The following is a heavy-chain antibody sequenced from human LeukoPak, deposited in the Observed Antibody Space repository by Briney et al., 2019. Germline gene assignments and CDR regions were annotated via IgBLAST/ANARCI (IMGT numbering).Heavy chain of an antibody. CDR1: GGSFSGYY. V-gene: IGHV4-31*11. J-gene: IGHJ5*02. D-gene: IGHD3-22*01. CDR3: ARGDGYPRLKNWFDP. CDR2: IYYSGST. Sequence: SETLSLTCAVYGGSFSGYYWSWIRQHPGKGLEWIGYIYYSGSTYYNPSLKSRVTISVDTSKNQFSLKLSSVTAADTAVYYCARGDGYPRLKNWFDPWGQGTLVTVSS.